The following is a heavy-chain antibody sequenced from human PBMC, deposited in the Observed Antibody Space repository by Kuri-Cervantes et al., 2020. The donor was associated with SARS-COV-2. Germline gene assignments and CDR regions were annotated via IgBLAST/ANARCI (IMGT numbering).Heavy chain of an antibody. CDR2: ISGSGGST. D-gene: IGHD5-18*01. CDR1: GFTFDDYA. V-gene: IGHV3-23*01. CDR3: AKDAYSYGYNWFDP. J-gene: IGHJ5*02. Sequence: GGSLRLSCAASGFTFDDYAMHWVRQAPGKGLEWVSAISGSGGSTYYADSVKGRFTISRDNSKNTLYLQMNSLRAEDTAVYYCAKDAYSYGYNWFDPWGQGTLVTVSS.